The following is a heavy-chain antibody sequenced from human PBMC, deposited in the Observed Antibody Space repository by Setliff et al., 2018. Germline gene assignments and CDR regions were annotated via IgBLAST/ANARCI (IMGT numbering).Heavy chain of an antibody. CDR1: GFTFSSYG. CDR3: ARAREFGGGSYPTNFDY. CDR2: IWYDGSNK. D-gene: IGHD1-26*01. V-gene: IGHV3-33*01. Sequence: GGSLRLSCAASGFTFSSYGMHWVRQAPGNGLELVAVIWYDGSNKYYVDSVQGRFTISRDNAKNSLYLQMNSLRAEDTAVYYCARAREFGGGSYPTNFDYWGQGTLVTVSS. J-gene: IGHJ4*02.